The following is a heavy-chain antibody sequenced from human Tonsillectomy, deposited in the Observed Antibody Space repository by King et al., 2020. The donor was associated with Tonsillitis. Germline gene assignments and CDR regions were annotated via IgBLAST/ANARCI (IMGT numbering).Heavy chain of an antibody. CDR1: GFTFDDYA. D-gene: IGHD1-26*01. J-gene: IGHJ3*02. V-gene: IGHV3-9*01. CDR3: AKGTFNSGIIEGDAFDI. CDR2: ISWNSGSI. Sequence: QLVQSGGGLVQPGRSLRLSCAASGFTFDDYAMHWVRHAPGKGLEWVSGISWNSGSIGDADSVKGRFTISRDNAKNSLYLQMNSLRAEDTALYYCAKGTFNSGIIEGDAFDIWGQGTMVTVSS.